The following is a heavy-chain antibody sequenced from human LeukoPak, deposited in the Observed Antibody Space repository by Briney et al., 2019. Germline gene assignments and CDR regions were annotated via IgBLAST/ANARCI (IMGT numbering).Heavy chain of an antibody. CDR1: GGSISGSIYY. V-gene: IGHV4-39*07. Sequence: PSETQSLTCPVSGGSISGSIYYWAWIRQPPGKGLEWLGRIHYSGTTYYNPSLKSRVTISVDTSKNQLSLKLSSVTAADTAVYYCASDSHFYDSSGYYYFDYWGQGALVTVSS. D-gene: IGHD3-22*01. J-gene: IGHJ4*02. CDR3: ASDSHFYDSSGYYYFDY. CDR2: IHYSGTT.